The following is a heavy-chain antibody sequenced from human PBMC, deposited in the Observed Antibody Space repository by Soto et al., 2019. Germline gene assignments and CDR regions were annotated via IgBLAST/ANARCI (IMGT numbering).Heavy chain of an antibody. CDR2: ISYDGRNI. D-gene: IGHD3-16*01. CDR1: GFIFSSYG. V-gene: IGHV3-30*18. CDR3: AKDFYQYYGSTGVGH. J-gene: IGHJ4*02. Sequence: QVQVVESGGGVVQPGRSLRLSCAASGFIFSSYGMHWVRQAPGKGLEWVAVISYDGRNIYYGDSVKGRFTISRDNSKSTLYLQMDSLRPEDTAVYYCAKDFYQYYGSTGVGHWGQGTLVIVSS.